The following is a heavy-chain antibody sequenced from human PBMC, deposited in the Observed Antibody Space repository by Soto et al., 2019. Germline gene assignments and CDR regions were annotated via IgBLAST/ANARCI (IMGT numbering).Heavy chain of an antibody. CDR2: INPNSGGT. J-gene: IGHJ6*02. V-gene: IGHV1-2*04. CDR1: GYTFTGYY. Sequence: ASVKVSCKASGYTFTGYYMHWVRQAPGQGLEWMGWINPNSGGTNYAQKFQGWVTMTRDTSISTAYMELSRLRSDDTAVYYCARGDTIFGVVIIIPTSYYYGMDVWGQGTTVTVSS. D-gene: IGHD3-3*01. CDR3: ARGDTIFGVVIIIPTSYYYGMDV.